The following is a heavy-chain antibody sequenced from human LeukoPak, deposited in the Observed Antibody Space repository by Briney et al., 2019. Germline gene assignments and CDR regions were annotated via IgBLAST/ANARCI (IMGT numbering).Heavy chain of an antibody. V-gene: IGHV3-43*02. CDR3: VKGGQWLITN. J-gene: IGHJ4*02. Sequence: GGSLRLSXAASGFTFDGYVMHWVRQPPGNGLEWVSLISGDGTVTYYVDSVKGRFTISRDNSKNSLYLQMNSLRSEDTAVYFCVKGGQWLITNWGQGTPVTVSS. CDR2: ISGDGTVT. CDR1: GFTFDGYV. D-gene: IGHD6-19*01.